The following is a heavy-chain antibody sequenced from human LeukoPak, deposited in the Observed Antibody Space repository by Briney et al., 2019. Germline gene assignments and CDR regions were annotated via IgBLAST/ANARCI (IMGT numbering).Heavy chain of an antibody. V-gene: IGHV1-18*01. CDR1: GYTFTSYG. CDR2: ISAYNGNT. J-gene: IGHJ3*02. Sequence: ASVKVSCKASGYTFTSYGISWVRQAPGHGLEWMGWISAYNGNTNYAQKLQGRVTMTTDTSTSTAYMELRSLRSDDTAVYYCARDTSLAEAYAFDIWGQGTMVTVSS. CDR3: ARDTSLAEAYAFDI. D-gene: IGHD2/OR15-2a*01.